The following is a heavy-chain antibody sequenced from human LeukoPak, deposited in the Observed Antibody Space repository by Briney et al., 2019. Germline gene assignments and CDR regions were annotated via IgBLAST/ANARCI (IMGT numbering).Heavy chain of an antibody. D-gene: IGHD2-2*01. CDR3: ARLGHCSSTSCFPVGYMDV. J-gene: IGHJ6*03. Sequence: GESLKISCKGSGYSFTSYWIGWVRQMPGKGLEWMGIIYPGDSDTRYSPSFQGQVTISADKSISTAYLQWSSLKASDTAMYYCARLGHCSSTSCFPVGYMDVWGKGTTVTVSS. V-gene: IGHV5-51*01. CDR2: IYPGDSDT. CDR1: GYSFTSYW.